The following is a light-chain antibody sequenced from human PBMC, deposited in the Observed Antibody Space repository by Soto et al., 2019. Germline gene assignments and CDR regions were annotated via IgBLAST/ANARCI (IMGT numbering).Light chain of an antibody. V-gene: IGKV2-28*01. CDR3: MHSLQILPLT. CDR1: QSLLHSNGYHH. Sequence: DIVMTQSPLSLPVTPGEPASISCRSSQSLLHSNGYHHLDWYLQKPGQSPQLLIYWGSYRASGVPDRFSGSGSGTDFTLKISRVQAEDVGVYYCMHSLQILPLTFGGGTKVEI. J-gene: IGKJ4*01. CDR2: WGS.